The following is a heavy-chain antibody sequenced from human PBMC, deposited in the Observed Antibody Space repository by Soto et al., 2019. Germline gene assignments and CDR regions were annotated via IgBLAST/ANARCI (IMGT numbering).Heavy chain of an antibody. Sequence: QVQLVQSGAEVKKPGASVKVSCKASGYTFTSYYMHWVRQAPGQGLEWMGIINPSGGSTSYAKKFQRRVTMTRDTSTSTVYMDLSSLRSEDTAVYYCARDRWFGELFDYYYCGMDVWGQGTTVTVSS. CDR1: GYTFTSYY. D-gene: IGHD3-10*01. CDR2: INPSGGST. V-gene: IGHV1-46*01. J-gene: IGHJ6*02. CDR3: ARDRWFGELFDYYYCGMDV.